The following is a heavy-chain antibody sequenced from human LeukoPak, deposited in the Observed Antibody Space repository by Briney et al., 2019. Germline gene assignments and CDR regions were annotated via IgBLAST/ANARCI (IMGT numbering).Heavy chain of an antibody. CDR2: ISSSGSTI. D-gene: IGHD4-11*01. CDR1: GFTFSSSG. V-gene: IGHV3-48*04. Sequence: GGSLRLSCAASGFTFSSSGMNWVRQAPGKGLEWVSYISSSGSTIYYADSVKGRFTLSRDNAKNSLYLQMNSLRADNTAVDYCARYGDYRNQAPFDYWGQGTLVTVSS. CDR3: ARYGDYRNQAPFDY. J-gene: IGHJ4*02.